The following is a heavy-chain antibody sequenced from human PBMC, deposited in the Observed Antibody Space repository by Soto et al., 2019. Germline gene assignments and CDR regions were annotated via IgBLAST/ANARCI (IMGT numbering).Heavy chain of an antibody. CDR1: DYTFTNFG. D-gene: IGHD3-10*01. CDR3: ARNLQSLWFGEVKKGFHY. Sequence: QVQLVQSGAEVKKPGASVRVSCKAFDYTFTNFGISWVRQAPGRGLEWMGWISGYSGDTTYAQKFQGRVTMTTDTFTTTAYLELMSLTSDDTAVYYCARNLQSLWFGEVKKGFHYWCQGTLVTVSS. CDR2: ISGYSGDT. V-gene: IGHV1-18*01. J-gene: IGHJ4*02.